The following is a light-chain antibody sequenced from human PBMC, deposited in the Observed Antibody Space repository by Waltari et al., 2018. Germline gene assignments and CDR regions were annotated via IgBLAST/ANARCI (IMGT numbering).Light chain of an antibody. CDR1: ASALGRLGS. Sequence: QSALTQPPSASGSHGPSVTISCTGTASALGRLGSVSWCQHHPGKAPKLIIFDVSKRPSGVPDRFSGSKSGNTASLTVSGLQAEDEADYYCSSYAGSNNYVFGTGTKVTVL. J-gene: IGLJ1*01. CDR2: DVS. CDR3: SSYAGSNNYV. V-gene: IGLV2-8*01.